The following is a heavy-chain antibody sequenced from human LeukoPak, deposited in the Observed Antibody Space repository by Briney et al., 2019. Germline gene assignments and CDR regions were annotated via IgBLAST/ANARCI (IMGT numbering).Heavy chain of an antibody. Sequence: ASVKVSCKASGYTFTGYYMHWVRKAPGQGLEWMGRINPNSGGTNYAQKFQGRVTMTRDTSMSTAYMELSRLRSDDRAVYYCARDLRLVFDPWGQGTLVTVSS. CDR1: GYTFTGYY. J-gene: IGHJ5*02. CDR2: INPNSGGT. CDR3: ARDLRLVFDP. D-gene: IGHD6-19*01. V-gene: IGHV1-2*06.